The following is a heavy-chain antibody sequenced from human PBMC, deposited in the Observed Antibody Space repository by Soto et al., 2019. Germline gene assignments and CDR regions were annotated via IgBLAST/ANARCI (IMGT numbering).Heavy chain of an antibody. J-gene: IGHJ4*01. V-gene: IGHV4-39*01. CDR1: GGSISSPSYN. CDR2: VFYSGTT. Sequence: SETLSLTCNVSGGSISSPSYNWGWVRQPPGKGPEWIGTVFYSGTTQYNPSLRSRLAMSVDTSKSQVSLTLTSVTAADTAVYYCTTLASGHFDSWGHGAQVTVSS. D-gene: IGHD2-8*02. CDR3: TTLASGHFDS.